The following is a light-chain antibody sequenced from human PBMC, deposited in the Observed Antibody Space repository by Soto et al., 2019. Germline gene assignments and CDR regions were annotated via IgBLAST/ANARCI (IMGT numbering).Light chain of an antibody. CDR2: DVS. CDR1: SSDVGGYNF. Sequence: QSALTKPPSASGSPGQSVTISCTGTSSDVGGYNFVSWYQQHPGKAPKLMIHDVSKRPSGVPDRFSASKSGNTASLTVSGLQAEDEADYYCTSYAGTINLVLFGGGTKVTVL. CDR3: TSYAGTINLVL. J-gene: IGLJ2*01. V-gene: IGLV2-8*01.